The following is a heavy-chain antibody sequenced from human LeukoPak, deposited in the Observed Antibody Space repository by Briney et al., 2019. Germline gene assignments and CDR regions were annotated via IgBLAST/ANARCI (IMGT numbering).Heavy chain of an antibody. D-gene: IGHD3-10*01. CDR1: GFTFSVSW. CDR3: AKDYYGSLEY. Sequence: GGSLRLSCAASGFTFSVSWMHWVRQAPGKGLVWVSVIKSDGSGTTYADSVKGRFTISRDNAKNTVYLQMNSLRDEDTAVYYCAKDYYGSLEYWGQGTMVTVSS. V-gene: IGHV3-74*03. J-gene: IGHJ4*02. CDR2: IKSDGSGT.